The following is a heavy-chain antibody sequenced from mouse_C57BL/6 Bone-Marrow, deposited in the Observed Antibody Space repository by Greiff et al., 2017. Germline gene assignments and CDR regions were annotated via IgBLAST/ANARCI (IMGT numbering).Heavy chain of an antibody. CDR1: GFNIKDYY. J-gene: IGHJ2*01. Sequence: VQLQQSGAELVKPGASVTLSCTASGFNIKDYYMHWVKQRTEQGLEWIGRIDPEDGETTYASKFQGKATITADTSSNTAYLQLSSLTSEDTAVYYCTTEGFFDYWGQGTTLTVSS. CDR2: IDPEDGET. V-gene: IGHV14-2*01. CDR3: TTEGFFDY. D-gene: IGHD3-3*01.